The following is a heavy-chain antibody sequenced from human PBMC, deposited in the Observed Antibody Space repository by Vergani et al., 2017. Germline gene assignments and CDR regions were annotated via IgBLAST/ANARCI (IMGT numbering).Heavy chain of an antibody. V-gene: IGHV3-74*01. D-gene: IGHD6-25*01. CDR3: ARLSRGRDTDWFDP. Sequence: EVQLVESGGGLVQPGGSLRLSCAASGFTFSSYWMHWVRQAPGKGLVWVSRINSDGSSTSYADSVKGRFTISRDNAKNTLYLQMSSLRAEDTAVYYCARLSRGRDTDWFDPWGQGTLVTVSS. J-gene: IGHJ5*02. CDR1: GFTFSSYW. CDR2: INSDGSST.